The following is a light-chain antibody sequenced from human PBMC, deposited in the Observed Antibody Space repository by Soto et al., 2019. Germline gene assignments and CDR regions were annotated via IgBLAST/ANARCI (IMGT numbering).Light chain of an antibody. CDR2: GNN. Sequence: QSVLTQPPSVSGTPGRRVTISCSGSSSNIGSNTVNWYQQLPGTAPKLLIYGNNQRPSGVPDRFSGSKPGTSASLAISGLQSEDEADYHCAAWDDRLNGYVFGTGTRSPS. J-gene: IGLJ1*01. CDR1: SSNIGSNT. CDR3: AAWDDRLNGYV. V-gene: IGLV1-44*01.